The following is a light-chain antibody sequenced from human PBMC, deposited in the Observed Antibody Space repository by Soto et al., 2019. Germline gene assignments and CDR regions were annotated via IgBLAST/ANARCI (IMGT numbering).Light chain of an antibody. CDR3: EQYHEWPLT. CDR2: DAS. Sequence: ETVMTQSPGTLSVSPGERATLSCRASQSVSSNLAWYQQKPGQAPRLLIYDASARATGIPARFSGSGSGTEFTLTISSLQSEDFAVYYCEQYHEWPLTFGGGTEVELK. CDR1: QSVSSN. V-gene: IGKV3D-15*01. J-gene: IGKJ4*01.